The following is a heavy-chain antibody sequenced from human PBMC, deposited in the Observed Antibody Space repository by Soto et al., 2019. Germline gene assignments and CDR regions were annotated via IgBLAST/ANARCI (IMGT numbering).Heavy chain of an antibody. CDR2: INPSGGST. Sequence: AASVKVSCKASGYTFTSYYMHWVRQAPGQGLEWMGIINPSGGSTSYAQKFQGRVTMTRDTSTSTVYMELSSLRSEDTAVYYCARDRDGYNSYYYYGMDVWGQGTTVTVSS. J-gene: IGHJ6*02. D-gene: IGHD5-12*01. CDR3: ARDRDGYNSYYYYGMDV. CDR1: GYTFTSYY. V-gene: IGHV1-46*01.